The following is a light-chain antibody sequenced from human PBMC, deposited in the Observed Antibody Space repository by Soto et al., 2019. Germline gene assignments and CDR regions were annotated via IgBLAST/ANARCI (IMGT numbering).Light chain of an antibody. V-gene: IGKV3-15*01. CDR2: GAS. CDR1: QSVGTS. Sequence: EFVMTQSPAALSVSPGERATLSCRASQSVGTSLAWYQQKPGQAPRLLIYGASTRATGFPARFSGSGSGTEFTLTISSLQSEDFAVYYCQQYNNWPPTFGQGTKVDIK. J-gene: IGKJ1*01. CDR3: QQYNNWPPT.